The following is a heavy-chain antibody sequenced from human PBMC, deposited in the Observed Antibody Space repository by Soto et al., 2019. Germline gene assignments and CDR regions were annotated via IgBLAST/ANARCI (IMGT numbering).Heavy chain of an antibody. V-gene: IGHV1-8*01. Sequence: QVQLVQSGAEVKKPGASVKVSCKASGYTFTSYDINWVRQATGQGREWMGWMNPKSGNTGYAQKCQGRVTMTSNSSICTAYMELSSLRSQDTDVYYCARLEDRGDSTGYWGQGTLVTVSS. D-gene: IGHD3-22*01. J-gene: IGHJ4*02. CDR2: MNPKSGNT. CDR1: GYTFTSYD. CDR3: ARLEDRGDSTGY.